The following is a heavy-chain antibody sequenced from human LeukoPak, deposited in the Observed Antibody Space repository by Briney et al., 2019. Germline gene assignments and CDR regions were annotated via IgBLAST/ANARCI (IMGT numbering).Heavy chain of an antibody. CDR1: GGSISSSSYY. V-gene: IGHV4-39*07. CDR2: IYYSGST. Sequence: SETLSLTCTVSGGSISSSSYYWGWIRQPPRTGLEWIGSIYYSGSTYYNPSLKSRVTISVDTSKNQFSLKLSSVTAADTAVYYCARGYYDFWSGYPNWFDPWGQGTLVTVSS. D-gene: IGHD3-3*01. CDR3: ARGYYDFWSGYPNWFDP. J-gene: IGHJ5*02.